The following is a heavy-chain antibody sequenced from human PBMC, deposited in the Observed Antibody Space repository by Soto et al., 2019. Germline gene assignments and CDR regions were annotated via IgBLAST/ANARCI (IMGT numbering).Heavy chain of an antibody. Sequence: QVQLVQSGAEVAKPGSSVKVSCKASGDNFTNLALSWVRQAPGQGLVWMGGIIPALDMIKYAEKFQGRVTITADASTSTAYMQLRSLTSEDTAVYYCASDHFSGVTWAHFFAHWGQGTLVTVSS. D-gene: IGHD3-3*02. J-gene: IGHJ5*02. CDR2: IIPALDMI. V-gene: IGHV1-69*01. CDR1: GDNFTNLA. CDR3: ASDHFSGVTWAHFFAH.